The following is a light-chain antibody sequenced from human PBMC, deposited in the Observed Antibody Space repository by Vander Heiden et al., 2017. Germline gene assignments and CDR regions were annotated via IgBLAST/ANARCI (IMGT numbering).Light chain of an antibody. V-gene: IGKV1-27*01. Sequence: SSLSASVGDRVTITCRASQGISNYLAWYQQKPGKVPKLLIYAASTLQSGVLFRFTDSGTRTSFALGVHSRPLPDVASYFIPTEKSPPLTFGGGTKVEIK. CDR2: AAS. CDR1: QGISNY. J-gene: IGKJ4*01. CDR3: PTEKSPPLT.